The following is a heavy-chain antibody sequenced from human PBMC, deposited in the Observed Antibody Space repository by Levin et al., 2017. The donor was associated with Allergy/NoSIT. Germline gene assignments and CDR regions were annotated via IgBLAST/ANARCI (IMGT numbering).Heavy chain of an antibody. J-gene: IGHJ4*02. D-gene: IGHD3-10*01. CDR3: ARRLWFGD. CDR1: GFTFSSYA. Sequence: GESLKISCAASGFTFSSYAMHWVRQAPGKGLEWVAVISYDGSNKYYADSVKGRFTISRDNSKNTLYLQMNSLRAEDTAVYYCARRLWFGDWGQGTLVTVSS. CDR2: ISYDGSNK. V-gene: IGHV3-30-3*01.